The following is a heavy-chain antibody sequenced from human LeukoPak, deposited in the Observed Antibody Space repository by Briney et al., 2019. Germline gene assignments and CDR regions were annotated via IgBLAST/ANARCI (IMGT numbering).Heavy chain of an antibody. D-gene: IGHD1-20*01. CDR3: AAGYNWNDQEAFDI. V-gene: IGHV3-23*01. J-gene: IGHJ3*02. Sequence: GGSLRLSCAASGFTFSSYAMSWVRQAPGKGLEWVSAISASGSNTYYADSVKGRFTISRDNSKNTLYLQMNSLRAEDTAVYYCAAGYNWNDQEAFDIWGQGTMVTVSS. CDR2: ISASGSNT. CDR1: GFTFSSYA.